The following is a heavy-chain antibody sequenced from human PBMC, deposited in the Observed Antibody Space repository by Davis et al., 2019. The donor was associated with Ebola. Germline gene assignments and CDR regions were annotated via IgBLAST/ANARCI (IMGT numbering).Heavy chain of an antibody. V-gene: IGHV3-49*04. Sequence: PGGSLRLSCATSGFTFSKYWMSWVRQAPGKGLEWVALIRSKISHWTTRYAASVRGRFTISRDDSKSVAYLQMDSLKIEDTAVYYCSRGNYQFDYWSQGTLVTVSS. CDR3: SRGNYQFDY. D-gene: IGHD1-7*01. CDR1: GFTFSKYW. J-gene: IGHJ4*02. CDR2: IRSKISHWTT.